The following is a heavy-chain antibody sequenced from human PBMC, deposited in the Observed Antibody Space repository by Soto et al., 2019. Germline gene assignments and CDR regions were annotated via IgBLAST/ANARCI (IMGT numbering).Heavy chain of an antibody. V-gene: IGHV3-48*02. Sequence: EVQLVESGGDLVQRGGSLRLSCVASGFTFSVYSMNWVRQAPGKGLEWFSYITSDTKTIKYADSVKGRFTISRDNAKKSVYLPMNSLRDEYTAVYYCARSVEGHFDYWGQGTVVTVSS. CDR2: ITSDTKTI. J-gene: IGHJ4*02. D-gene: IGHD6-19*01. CDR1: GFTFSVYS. CDR3: ARSVEGHFDY.